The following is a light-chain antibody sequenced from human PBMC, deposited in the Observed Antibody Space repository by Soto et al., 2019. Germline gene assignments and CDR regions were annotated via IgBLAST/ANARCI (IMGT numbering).Light chain of an antibody. Sequence: QAVLTQPPSVSEAPGQRVAISCSGSSSNIGNNYVALYRQFAGTAPKLLLYENSKRPSVIADRFSGSKSGTSATLDITGLQTGDEADYDCGAWDTSMSVLVFGGGTQMTVL. V-gene: IGLV1-51*01. CDR2: ENS. J-gene: IGLJ2*01. CDR1: SSNIGNNY. CDR3: GAWDTSMSVLV.